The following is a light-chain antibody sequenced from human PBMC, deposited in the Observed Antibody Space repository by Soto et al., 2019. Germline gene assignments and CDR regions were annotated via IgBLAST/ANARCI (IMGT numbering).Light chain of an antibody. CDR2: GAS. V-gene: IGKV3-15*01. Sequence: GMPQSPGTLRLAPGERALLSCSVSQSVSSNLPRYQRIPGQAPRLLIYGASTRATRIPARVSGSGSGTEFTLIISSLQSEDFAVYYCQQYTNWPPMSFGQG. CDR1: QSVSSN. CDR3: QQYTNWPPMS. J-gene: IGKJ1*01.